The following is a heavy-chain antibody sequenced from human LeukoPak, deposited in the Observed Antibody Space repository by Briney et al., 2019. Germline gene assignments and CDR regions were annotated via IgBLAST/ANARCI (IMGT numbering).Heavy chain of an antibody. J-gene: IGHJ4*02. CDR3: SSASSGQPDY. D-gene: IGHD6-25*01. V-gene: IGHV3-30*04. CDR2: VAYDGDYK. CDR1: GFYFNVYA. Sequence: SGGSLRLSCAASGFYFNVYAMHWVRQAPGQGLEWVALVAYDGDYKDYAQPVKGRFIISRDNSNNMLFLEMNNLRLEDTAVYYCSSASSGQPDYWGQGTLVTVSS.